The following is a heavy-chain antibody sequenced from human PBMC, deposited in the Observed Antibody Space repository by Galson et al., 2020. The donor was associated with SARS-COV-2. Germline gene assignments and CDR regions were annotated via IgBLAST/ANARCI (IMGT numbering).Heavy chain of an antibody. D-gene: IGHD3-10*01. CDR2: INISGST. CDR1: GGSLTGYS. J-gene: IGHJ6*03. Sequence: SETLSLTCAVYGGSLTGYSWTWVRQPPGKGLEWLGEINISGSTSYSPSLRSRVTISVDTSKNQFSLNLRSLTAADTALYYCARGHRGVVPSPVLGLGPYYSYYYMDVWGKGTAVTVSS. V-gene: IGHV4-34*01. CDR3: ARGHRGVVPSPVLGLGPYYSYYYMDV.